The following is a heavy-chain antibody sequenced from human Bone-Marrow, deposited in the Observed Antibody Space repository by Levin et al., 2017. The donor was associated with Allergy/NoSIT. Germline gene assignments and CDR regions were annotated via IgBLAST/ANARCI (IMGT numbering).Heavy chain of an antibody. CDR1: GGSFSGYY. Sequence: SETLSLTCAVYGGSFSGYYWSWIRQPPGKGLEWIGEINHSGSTNYNPSLKSRVTISVDTSKNQFSLKLSSVTAADTAVYYCAREGTSCNLTSGIGITMVRAGFDYWGQGTLVTVSS. J-gene: IGHJ4*02. CDR2: INHSGST. V-gene: IGHV4-34*01. D-gene: IGHD3-10*01. CDR3: AREGTSCNLTSGIGITMVRAGFDY.